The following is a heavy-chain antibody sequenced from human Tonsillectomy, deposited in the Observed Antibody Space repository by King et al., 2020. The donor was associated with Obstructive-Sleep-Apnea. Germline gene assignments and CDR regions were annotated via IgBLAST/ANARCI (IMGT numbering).Heavy chain of an antibody. D-gene: IGHD6-19*01. Sequence: EVQLVESGGGLVQPGGSLRLSCAASGFTFSSYWMHWVRQAPGKGLVWDSRINNDGSSTSYADSVKGRFTISRDNAKNTLYLQMNSLRAEDTAVYYCASLTRGSIAVAGTGDYWGQGTLVTVSS. CDR2: INNDGSST. CDR3: ASLTRGSIAVAGTGDY. J-gene: IGHJ4*02. CDR1: GFTFSSYW. V-gene: IGHV3-74*01.